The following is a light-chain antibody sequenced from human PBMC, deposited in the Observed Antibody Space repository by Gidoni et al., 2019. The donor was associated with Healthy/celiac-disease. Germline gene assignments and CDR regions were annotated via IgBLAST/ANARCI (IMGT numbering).Light chain of an antibody. CDR3: QQYNNWPPIT. CDR1: QSVNSN. Sequence: IVMTQSRATLSVSPGERATLSCRASQSVNSNLAWYQQKPGQAPRPLIYGASTRATGIPARFSGSGSGTEFTLPISSLQSEDFAVYYCQQYNNWPPITFGQGTRLEIK. V-gene: IGKV3-15*01. J-gene: IGKJ5*01. CDR2: GAS.